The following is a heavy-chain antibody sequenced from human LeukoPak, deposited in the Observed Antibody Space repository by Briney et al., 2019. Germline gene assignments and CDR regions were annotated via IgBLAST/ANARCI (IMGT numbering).Heavy chain of an antibody. V-gene: IGHV4-59*12. Sequence: ASETLSLTCTVSGGSISSYYWSWIRQPPGKGLEWIGYIYYRGSTNYNPSLKSRFTISVDTSKNQFSLKLSSVTAADTAVYYCAREWAVLAAFDIWGQGTMVTVSS. CDR1: GGSISSYY. J-gene: IGHJ3*02. D-gene: IGHD6-19*01. CDR2: IYYRGST. CDR3: AREWAVLAAFDI.